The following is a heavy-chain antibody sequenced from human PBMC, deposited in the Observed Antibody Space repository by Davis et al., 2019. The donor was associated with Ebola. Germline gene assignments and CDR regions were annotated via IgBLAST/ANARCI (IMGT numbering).Heavy chain of an antibody. J-gene: IGHJ4*02. V-gene: IGHV4-59*11. D-gene: IGHD3-9*01. CDR2: LHYTGKT. CDR3: ARSHSDWLLPFDY. Sequence: SETLSLTCSVSGGSTSGHWTWIRQSPGKGLEWIANLHYTGKTDYNPSLKSRVSISLDTSKNQFSLKLTSVIAADTAVYYCARSHSDWLLPFDYWGQGTLATVSS. CDR1: GGSTSGH.